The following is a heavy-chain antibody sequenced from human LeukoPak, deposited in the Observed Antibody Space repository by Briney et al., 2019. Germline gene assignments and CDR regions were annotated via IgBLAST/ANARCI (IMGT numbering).Heavy chain of an antibody. D-gene: IGHD3/OR15-3a*01. CDR1: GGSISSSSYY. CDR3: ARQTGSGLFILP. Sequence: SETLSLTCTVSGGSISSSSYYWGWIRQPPGKGLEWIGSIYYSGSTYYNPSLKSRVTISIDTSKNQFSLRLNSVTAADTAVYYCARQTGSGLFILPGGQGTLVTVSS. V-gene: IGHV4-39*01. J-gene: IGHJ4*02. CDR2: IYYSGST.